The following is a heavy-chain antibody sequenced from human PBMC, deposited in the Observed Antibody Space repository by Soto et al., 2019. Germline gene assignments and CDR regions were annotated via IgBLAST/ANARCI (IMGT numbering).Heavy chain of an antibody. V-gene: IGHV4-4*07. J-gene: IGHJ4*02. CDR1: GGSISSCY. Sequence: SETLSLTCTVSGGSISSCYWSWMRQPAGKGLEWIGRIYTSGSTNYNPSLKSRVTMSVDTSKNQFSLKLSSVTAADTAVYYCAIISSGSYTTDYWGQGTLVTVSS. CDR3: AIISSGSYTTDY. CDR2: IYTSGST. D-gene: IGHD1-26*01.